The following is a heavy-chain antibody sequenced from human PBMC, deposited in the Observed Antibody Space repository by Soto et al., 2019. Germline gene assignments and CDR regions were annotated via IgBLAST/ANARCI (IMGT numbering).Heavy chain of an antibody. CDR1: GGSVSSGSYY. D-gene: IGHD6-19*01. CDR2: IYNSGST. Sequence: SETLSLTCTVSGGSVSSGSYYWSWIRQPPGKGLEWIGYIYNSGSTNYNPSLKSRVTMSVDTSKNQFSLKLSSVTAADTAVYYCARDRRGGKIGVAGIGWFDPWGQGTLVTVSS. J-gene: IGHJ5*02. CDR3: ARDRRGGKIGVAGIGWFDP. V-gene: IGHV4-61*01.